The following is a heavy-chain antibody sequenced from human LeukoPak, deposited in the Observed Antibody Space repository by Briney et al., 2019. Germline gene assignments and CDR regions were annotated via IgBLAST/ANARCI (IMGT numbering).Heavy chain of an antibody. V-gene: IGHV3-7*01. CDR1: GFTFSGYW. CDR3: ARAADY. CDR2: IKEDGSEK. Sequence: PGGSLRLSCAASGFTFSGYWMSWVRQAPGKGLEWMANIKEDGSEKYYVDSVKGRFTISRDNAKNSLYLQMNSLRAEDTAIYYCARAADYWGQGTLVTVSS. J-gene: IGHJ4*02.